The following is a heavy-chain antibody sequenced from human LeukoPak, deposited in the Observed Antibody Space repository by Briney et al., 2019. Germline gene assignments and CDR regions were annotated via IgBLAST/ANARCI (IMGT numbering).Heavy chain of an antibody. J-gene: IGHJ5*02. CDR2: INHSGST. CDR1: GGSFSGYY. V-gene: IGHV4-34*01. Sequence: PSETLSLTCAVYGGSFSGYYWSWIRQPPGKGLEWIGEINHSGSTNYNPSLKSRVTISVDTSKNQFSLKLSSMTAADTAVYYCARSGSYYNWFDPWGQGTLVTVSS. CDR3: ARSGSYYNWFDP. D-gene: IGHD1-26*01.